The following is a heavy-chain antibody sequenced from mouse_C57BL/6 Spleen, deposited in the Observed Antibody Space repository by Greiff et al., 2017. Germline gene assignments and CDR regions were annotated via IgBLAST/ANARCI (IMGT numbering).Heavy chain of an antibody. V-gene: IGHV5-17*01. CDR2: ISNGSSTI. J-gene: IGHJ1*03. CDR1: GFTFSDYG. D-gene: IGHD1-1*01. Sequence: EVHLVEPGGGLVKPGWSLKLSCAASGFTFSDYGMHWVRQAPEKGLEWVAYISNGSSTIYYDNPVKGRITISRDNATNTLCLQKTRLRSEDTAMYYCESSDYYGRSYWYFEVWGTGTTVTVSS. CDR3: ESSDYYGRSYWYFEV.